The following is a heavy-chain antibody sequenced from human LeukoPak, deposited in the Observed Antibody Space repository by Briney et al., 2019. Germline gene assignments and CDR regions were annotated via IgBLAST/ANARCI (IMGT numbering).Heavy chain of an antibody. Sequence: GSSVKVSCKASGGTFSSYAISWVRQAPGQGLEWMGRIIPIFGTANYAQKFQGRVTITTDESTSTAYMELSSLRSEDTAVYYCARDVLYSSGWYNYFDNWGQGTLVTVSS. D-gene: IGHD6-19*01. CDR3: ARDVLYSSGWYNYFDN. J-gene: IGHJ4*02. CDR2: IIPIFGTA. V-gene: IGHV1-69*05. CDR1: GGTFSSYA.